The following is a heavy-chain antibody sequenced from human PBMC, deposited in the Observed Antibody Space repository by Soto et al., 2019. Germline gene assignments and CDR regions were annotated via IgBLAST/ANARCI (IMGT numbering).Heavy chain of an antibody. CDR3: ARGGDGLLGHVASAYGMDV. Sequence: ASVKVSCKASGYTFTGYYMHWVRQAPGQGLEWMGWINPNSGGTNYAQKFQGWVTMTRDTSISTAYMELSRLRSDDTAVYYCARGGDGLLGHVASAYGMDVWGQGTTVTVSS. D-gene: IGHD1-26*01. CDR1: GYTFTGYY. V-gene: IGHV1-2*04. CDR2: INPNSGGT. J-gene: IGHJ6*02.